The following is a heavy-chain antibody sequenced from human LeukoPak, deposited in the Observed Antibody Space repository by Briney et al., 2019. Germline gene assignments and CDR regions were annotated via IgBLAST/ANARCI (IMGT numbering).Heavy chain of an antibody. D-gene: IGHD2-21*01. J-gene: IGHJ4*02. Sequence: GASVKVSCKASGYIFSDYYMHWVRQAPGRGFEWMGWISRRSGATKIAEKFQGRVTLTRDTSISTAYVELTNLASDDTAVSYCVSWVCGNSDVASFDYWGQGTLVIVSS. CDR1: GYIFSDYY. V-gene: IGHV1-2*02. CDR2: ISRRSGAT. CDR3: VSWVCGNSDVASFDY.